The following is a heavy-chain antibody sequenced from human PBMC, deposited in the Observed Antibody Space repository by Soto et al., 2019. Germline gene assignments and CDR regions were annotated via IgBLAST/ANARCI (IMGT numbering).Heavy chain of an antibody. CDR2: IYTSGST. Sequence: SVPLSLTYSVSGGKSISYYLSWIRQPAGKGLEWIGRIYTSGSTNYNPSLKSRVTMSVDTSKNQFSLKLSSVTAADTAVYYCARDIWSSSWRFDYWGQGTPVTGFS. D-gene: IGHD6-13*01. J-gene: IGHJ4*02. CDR1: GGKSISYY. CDR3: ARDIWSSSWRFDY. V-gene: IGHV4-4*07.